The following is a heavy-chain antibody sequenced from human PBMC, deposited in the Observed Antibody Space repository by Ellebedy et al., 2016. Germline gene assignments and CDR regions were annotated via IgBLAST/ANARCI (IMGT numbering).Heavy chain of an antibody. V-gene: IGHV4-59*08. CDR2: INYSGST. Sequence: SETLSLTCTVSGGSISNHYWSWIRQPPGKGLEWIAYINYSGSTDYNPSLKSRVTISVNTSKNQFSLKLSSVTAADTAFYYCARHSRYNYGYVAAPRKYYFDNWGQGTLVTVSS. CDR1: GGSISNHY. D-gene: IGHD5-18*01. CDR3: ARHSRYNYGYVAAPRKYYFDN. J-gene: IGHJ4*02.